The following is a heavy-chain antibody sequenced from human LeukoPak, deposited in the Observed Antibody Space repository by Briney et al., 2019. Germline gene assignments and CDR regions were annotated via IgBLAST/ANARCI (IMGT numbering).Heavy chain of an antibody. CDR2: IRYDGSNK. CDR1: GFTFSSYG. Sequence: GGSLRLSCAASGFTFSSYGMHWVRQAPGKGLEWVAFIRYDGSNKYYADSVKGRFTISRDNSKNTLYLQMNSLRAEDTAVYYCARFMPANHYCGGDCYTDYWGQGTLVTVSS. J-gene: IGHJ4*02. V-gene: IGHV3-30*02. CDR3: ARFMPANHYCGGDCYTDY. D-gene: IGHD2-21*02.